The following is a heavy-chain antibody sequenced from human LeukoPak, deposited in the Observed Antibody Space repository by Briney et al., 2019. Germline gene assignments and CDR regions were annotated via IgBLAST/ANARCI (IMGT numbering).Heavy chain of an antibody. V-gene: IGHV3-23*01. D-gene: IGHD1-26*01. CDR1: GFTFSSYG. J-gene: IGHJ4*02. CDR3: TTWVGAHFDF. Sequence: GGSLRLSCAAPGFTFSSYGMHWVRQVPGKGLEWVSTIDGPTFRTHYADSVMGRFTISRDNSKNTLYLQMNSLRAEDTAVYFCTTWVGAHFDFWGQGTLVTVSS. CDR2: IDGPTFRT.